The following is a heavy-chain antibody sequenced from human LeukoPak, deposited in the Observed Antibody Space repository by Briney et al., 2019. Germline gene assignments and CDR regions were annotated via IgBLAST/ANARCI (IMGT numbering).Heavy chain of an antibody. CDR2: IYYTRST. D-gene: IGHD6-6*01. CDR1: GGSISSSSYY. Sequence: SETLSLTCTVSGGSISSSSYYWGWIRQPPGKGLEWIGSIYYTRSTYYNPSLKSRVTISVDTSKNQFSLKLTSVTAADTAVYYCARDVLHDAFDIWGQGTMVTVSS. CDR3: ARDVLHDAFDI. J-gene: IGHJ3*02. V-gene: IGHV4-39*07.